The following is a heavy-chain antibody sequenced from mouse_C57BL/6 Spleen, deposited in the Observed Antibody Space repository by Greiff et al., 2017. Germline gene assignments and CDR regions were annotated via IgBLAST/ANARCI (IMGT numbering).Heavy chain of an antibody. Sequence: EVQLQQSGPELVKPGASVKISCKASGYTFTDYYMNWVKQRHGKSLEWIGDINPNNGGTSYNQKFKGKATLTVDKSSSTAYMELRSLTSEDSAVYYCAREVITTVVDWYFDVWGTGTTVTVAS. CDR1: GYTFTDYY. CDR3: AREVITTVVDWYFDV. J-gene: IGHJ1*03. CDR2: INPNNGGT. V-gene: IGHV1-26*01. D-gene: IGHD1-1*01.